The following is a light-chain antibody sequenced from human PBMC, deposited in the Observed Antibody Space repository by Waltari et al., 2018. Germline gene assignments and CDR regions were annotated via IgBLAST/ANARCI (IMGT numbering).Light chain of an antibody. CDR2: GAS. CDR1: QTINNY. V-gene: IGKV1-39*01. J-gene: IGKJ1*01. Sequence: DIQMTQFPTSLSASVEDRVTITCRASQTINNYLNWYQQKSGKAPRLLIYGASNLQGGVPSRFRGSGSGTDFTLTISNLQPEDFATYYCQQTYITPRTFGQGTKVEIK. CDR3: QQTYITPRT.